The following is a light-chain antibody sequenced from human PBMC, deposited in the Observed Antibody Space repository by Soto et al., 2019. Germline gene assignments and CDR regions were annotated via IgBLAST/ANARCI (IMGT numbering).Light chain of an antibody. CDR3: AAWDDSLNGYV. Sequence: QSVLTQPPSASGTPGQRVTISCSGSSSKIGSNTVNWYQQLPGTAPKLLIYSNNQQPSGVPDRFSGSKSGTSASLAISGLQSEDEADYYCAAWDDSLNGYVFGTGTKVTVL. V-gene: IGLV1-44*01. J-gene: IGLJ1*01. CDR1: SSKIGSNT. CDR2: SNN.